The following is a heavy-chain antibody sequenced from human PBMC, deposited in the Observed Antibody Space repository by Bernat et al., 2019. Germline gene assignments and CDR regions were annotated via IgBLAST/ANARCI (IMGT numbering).Heavy chain of an antibody. CDR2: INSDGSST. J-gene: IGHJ6*02. D-gene: IGHD4-17*01. CDR1: RFTFSSYW. CDR3: ARGDYGDYYYYGMDV. V-gene: IGHV3-74*01. Sequence: EVQLVESGGGLVQPGGSLRLSCAASRFTFSSYWMHWVRQAPGKGLVWVSRINSDGSSTSYADSVKGRFTISRDNAKNTLYLQMNSLRAEDTAVYYCARGDYGDYYYYGMDVWGQGTTVTVSS.